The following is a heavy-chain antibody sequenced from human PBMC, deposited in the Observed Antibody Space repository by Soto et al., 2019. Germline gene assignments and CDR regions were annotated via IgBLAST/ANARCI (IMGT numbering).Heavy chain of an antibody. Sequence: GASVKVSCKASGYTFSNYAMHWVRQAPGHSLEWMGWINAGNGNTKYSQKFQGRVTITRDTSASIGYMELSSLRSEDTAVYYCARVLSDYYGMDVWGQGTTVTVSS. V-gene: IGHV1-3*01. CDR3: ARVLSDYYGMDV. J-gene: IGHJ6*02. CDR2: INAGNGNT. D-gene: IGHD2-15*01. CDR1: GYTFSNYA.